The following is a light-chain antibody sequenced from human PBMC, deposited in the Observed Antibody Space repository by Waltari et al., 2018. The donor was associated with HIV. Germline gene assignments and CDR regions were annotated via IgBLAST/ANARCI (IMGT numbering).Light chain of an antibody. Sequence: QSALTQPASVSGSPGQSITISCTGSNGDVGGYNYVSWYQRHPGKAPKLIIYEVTNRPSGVSNRFSGSKSGNTASLTIAGLQAEDEADHFCGSYAGSNTLEFGGGTKLTVL. CDR2: EVT. CDR3: GSYAGSNTLE. V-gene: IGLV2-14*01. J-gene: IGLJ2*01. CDR1: NGDVGGYNY.